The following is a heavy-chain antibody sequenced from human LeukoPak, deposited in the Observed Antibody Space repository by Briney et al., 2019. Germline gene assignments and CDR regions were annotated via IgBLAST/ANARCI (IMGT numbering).Heavy chain of an antibody. CDR1: GYTFTCYY. D-gene: IGHD3-3*01. CDR3: ATLYYYDFWSGYRDYYYYGMDV. CDR2: INPNSGGT. Sequence: ASVKVSCKASGYTFTCYYTHWVRQAPGQGLEWMGRINPNSGGTNYAQKFQGRVTMTRDTSISTAYMELSRLRSDDTAVYYCATLYYYDFWSGYRDYYYYGMDVWGQGTTVTVSS. V-gene: IGHV1-2*06. J-gene: IGHJ6*02.